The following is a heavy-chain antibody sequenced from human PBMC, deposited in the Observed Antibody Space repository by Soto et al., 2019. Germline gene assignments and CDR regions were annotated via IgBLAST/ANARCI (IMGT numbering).Heavy chain of an antibody. CDR3: ANNIAAAGQRGDDS. CDR1: GYTFSSYA. V-gene: IGHV3-23*01. CDR2: ISGSGGST. J-gene: IGHJ4*02. Sequence: EVQLMESGGGLVQPGGYLRLSCAASGYTFSSYAMSWVRQAPGKGLEWVSAISGSGGSTYYADSVKGRFTISRDNSKNTLYLQMNSLRAEDTAVYYCANNIAAAGQRGDDSWGQGTLVTVSS. D-gene: IGHD6-13*01.